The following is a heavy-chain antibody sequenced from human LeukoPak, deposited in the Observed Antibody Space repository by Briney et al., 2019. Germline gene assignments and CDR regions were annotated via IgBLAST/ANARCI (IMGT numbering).Heavy chain of an antibody. CDR1: GFTFSDYS. CDR2: ISSNSDTI. D-gene: IGHD1-26*01. Sequence: PGGSLRLSCAASGFTFSDYSMNWVRQAPGKGLEWVSYISSNSDTIYYADSVKGRFTISRDNAKNSLYLQMNSLRAEDTAVYYCASSWEYWGQGTLVTVSS. CDR3: ASSWEY. J-gene: IGHJ4*02. V-gene: IGHV3-48*04.